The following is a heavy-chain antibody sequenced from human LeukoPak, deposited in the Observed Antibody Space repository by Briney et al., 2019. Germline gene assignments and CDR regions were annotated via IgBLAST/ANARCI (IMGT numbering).Heavy chain of an antibody. CDR3: ATEREDTASY. CDR1: GYTLTELS. J-gene: IGHJ4*02. V-gene: IGHV1-24*01. Sequence: ASVTVSCKVSGYTLTELSMHWVRKAPGQGIEWMGGFDPEDGETIYAQKFQGRVTMTEDTSTDTDYMELSSLRSEDTAVYYCATEREDTASYWGQGTLVTVSS. CDR2: FDPEDGET. D-gene: IGHD5-18*01.